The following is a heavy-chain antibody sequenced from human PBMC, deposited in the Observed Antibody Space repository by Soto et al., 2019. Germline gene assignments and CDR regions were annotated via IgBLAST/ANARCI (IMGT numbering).Heavy chain of an antibody. D-gene: IGHD3-10*01. J-gene: IGHJ4*02. V-gene: IGHV5-10-1*01. CDR3: ARHFAESMVRGVQAVDY. Sequence: PGESLKISCKGSGYSFTSYWISWVRQMPGKGLEWMGRIDPSDSYTNYSPSFQGHVTISADKSISTAYLQWSSLKASDTAMYYCARHFAESMVRGVQAVDYWGQGTLVNVSS. CDR1: GYSFTSYW. CDR2: IDPSDSYT.